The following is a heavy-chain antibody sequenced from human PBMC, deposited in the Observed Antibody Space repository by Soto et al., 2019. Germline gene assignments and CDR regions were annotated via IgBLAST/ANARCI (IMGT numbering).Heavy chain of an antibody. CDR2: IYNSGST. Sequence: SETLSLTCTVSGGSISSYYWSWIRQPPGKGLEWIGYIYNSGSTNYNPSLKSRVTISVDTSKNQFSLKLSSVTAADTAVYYCGRTDSGSYGDHFDYWGQGALVTASS. V-gene: IGHV4-59*01. J-gene: IGHJ4*02. D-gene: IGHD1-26*01. CDR3: GRTDSGSYGDHFDY. CDR1: GGSISSYY.